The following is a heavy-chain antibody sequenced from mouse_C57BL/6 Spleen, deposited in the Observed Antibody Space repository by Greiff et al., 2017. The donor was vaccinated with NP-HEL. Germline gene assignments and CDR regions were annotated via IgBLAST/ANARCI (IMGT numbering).Heavy chain of an antibody. J-gene: IGHJ3*01. CDR3: ARGDTTA. V-gene: IGHV1-82*01. D-gene: IGHD1-2*01. Sequence: VQLQESGPELVKPGASVKISCKASGYAFSSSWMNWVKQRPGKGLEWIGRIYPGDGDTNYNGKFKGKATLTADKSSSTAYMQLSSLTSEDSAVYFCARGDTTAWGQGTLVTVSA. CDR1: GYAFSSSW. CDR2: IYPGDGDT.